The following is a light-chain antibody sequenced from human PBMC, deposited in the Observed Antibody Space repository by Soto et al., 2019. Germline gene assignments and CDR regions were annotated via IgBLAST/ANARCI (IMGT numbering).Light chain of an antibody. J-gene: IGKJ1*01. CDR2: GAS. Sequence: EIVMTQSPATLSVSPGERATLSCRASQSVSSNLAWYQQKPGQAPRLLIYGASTRATGIPARFSGSGSGTEFTLTISSLQSEDFAVYYCQQYEKWPPSITFGQGTKVDIK. CDR1: QSVSSN. CDR3: QQYEKWPPSIT. V-gene: IGKV3-15*01.